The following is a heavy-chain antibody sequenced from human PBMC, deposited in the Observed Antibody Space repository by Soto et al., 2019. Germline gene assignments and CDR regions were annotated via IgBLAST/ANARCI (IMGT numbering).Heavy chain of an antibody. CDR2: ISSYNGNT. D-gene: IGHD2-2*01. CDR1: GYIFTSYG. V-gene: IGHV1-18*04. J-gene: IGHJ5*02. CDR3: ARGPRYCSSTSCFSGVTWFDP. Sequence: GASVKVSCKASGYIFTSYGISWVRQAPGQGLEWMGWISSYNGNTNYAQKVQGRVTMATDSSTSTTYMELRSLRSDDTAVYYCARGPRYCSSTSCFSGVTWFDPWGQGTLVTVSS.